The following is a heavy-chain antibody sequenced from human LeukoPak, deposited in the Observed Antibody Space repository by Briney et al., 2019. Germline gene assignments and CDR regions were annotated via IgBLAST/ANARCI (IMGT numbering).Heavy chain of an antibody. J-gene: IGHJ6*02. D-gene: IGHD3-10*01. CDR1: GGSISSGGYY. V-gene: IGHV4-31*03. CDR3: ARDRLLWFGELPLDYYYYGMDV. Sequence: SQTLSLTCTVSGGSISSGGYYWRWIRQHPGKGLEWIGYICYSGSTYYNPSLKSRVTIPVDASKNQFSLKLRSVTAADTAVYYCARDRLLWFGELPLDYYYYGMDVWGQGTTVTVSS. CDR2: ICYSGST.